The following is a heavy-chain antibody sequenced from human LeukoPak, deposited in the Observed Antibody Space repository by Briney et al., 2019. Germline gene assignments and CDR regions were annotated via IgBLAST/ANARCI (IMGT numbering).Heavy chain of an antibody. D-gene: IGHD1-1*01. Sequence: GGSLRLSCTASGFTFSNHGMHWVRQAPGKGLEGVAVIWSDGTNKYYADSVKGRFIISRDNSYSTLYLQMNSLRAEDTAVYYCTRGGNDQKGPFDYWGQGTLVTVSS. CDR2: IWSDGTNK. V-gene: IGHV3-33*01. CDR3: TRGGNDQKGPFDY. CDR1: GFTFSNHG. J-gene: IGHJ4*02.